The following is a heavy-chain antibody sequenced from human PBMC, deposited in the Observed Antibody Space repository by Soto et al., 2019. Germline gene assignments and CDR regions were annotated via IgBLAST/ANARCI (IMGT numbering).Heavy chain of an antibody. CDR3: ARADRTLVTSYSLDV. V-gene: IGHV4-34*01. CDR2: INHSGTI. D-gene: IGHD2-21*02. J-gene: IGHJ6*02. Sequence: PSETLSLTCAVYGGSFSCYYWTWIRQPPGKGLEWIVEINHSGTINFNPSLKSRLTISLDTSKKHFSLKLSSVTDADTAAYYCARADRTLVTSYSLDVWGQGTTVT. CDR1: GGSFSCYY.